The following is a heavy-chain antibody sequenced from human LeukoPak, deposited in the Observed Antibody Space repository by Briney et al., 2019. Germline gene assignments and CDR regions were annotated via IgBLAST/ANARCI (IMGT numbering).Heavy chain of an antibody. CDR2: INPNSGGT. J-gene: IGHJ4*02. V-gene: IGHV1-2*02. CDR1: GYTFTGYY. CDR3: ARGTPLRFLEWYLDY. Sequence: ASVKVSCKASGYTFTGYYMHWVRQAPGQGLEWMGWINPNSGGTNYAQKFQGRVTMTRDTSISTANMELSRLRSGDTAVYYCARGTPLRFLEWYLDYWGQGTLVTVSS. D-gene: IGHD3-3*01.